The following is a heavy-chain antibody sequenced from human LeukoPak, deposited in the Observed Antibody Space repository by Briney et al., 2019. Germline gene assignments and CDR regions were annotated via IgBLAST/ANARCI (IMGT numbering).Heavy chain of an antibody. J-gene: IGHJ4*02. D-gene: IGHD6-13*01. CDR2: ISSSSSYI. Sequence: GGSLRLSCAASGSTFSSYSINWVRQAPGKGLEWVSSISSSSSYIYYADSVKGRFTISRDNAKNSLYLQMNSLRAEDTAVYYCARSFLSIAAAATDYWGQGTLVTDSS. V-gene: IGHV3-21*01. CDR3: ARSFLSIAAAATDY. CDR1: GSTFSSYS.